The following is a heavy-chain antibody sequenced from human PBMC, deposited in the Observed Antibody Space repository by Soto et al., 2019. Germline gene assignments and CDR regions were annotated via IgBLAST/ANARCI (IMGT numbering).Heavy chain of an antibody. Sequence: PGGSLRLSCAASGFTFSNYSMSWVRQAPGRGLEGEANIKQNGSEKNYVDSVKGRFTISRDNAKNSLYLQMNSLRAEDTAVYYCARTPVLRSDGNYGLDVWGQGTTVTVSS. CDR2: IKQNGSEK. V-gene: IGHV3-7*01. CDR3: ARTPVLRSDGNYGLDV. J-gene: IGHJ6*02. CDR1: GFTFSNYS. D-gene: IGHD3-16*01.